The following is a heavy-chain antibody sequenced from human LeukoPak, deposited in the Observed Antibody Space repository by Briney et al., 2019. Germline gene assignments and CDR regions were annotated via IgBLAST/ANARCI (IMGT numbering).Heavy chain of an antibody. CDR3: AIHYSSTWFDAFDI. J-gene: IGHJ3*02. CDR1: GGTFSSYA. CDR2: IIPILGIA. Sequence: GASVKVYCKASGGTFSSYAISWVRQAPGQGVEWMGRIIPILGIANYAQKFQGRVTITADKSTSTAYMELSSLRSEDTAVYYCAIHYSSTWFDAFDIWGQGTMVTVSS. V-gene: IGHV1-69*04. D-gene: IGHD6-13*01.